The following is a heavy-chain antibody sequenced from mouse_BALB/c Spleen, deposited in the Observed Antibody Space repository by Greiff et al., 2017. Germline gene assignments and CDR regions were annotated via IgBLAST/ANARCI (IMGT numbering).Heavy chain of an antibody. CDR2: ISSGGSYT. D-gene: IGHD2-2*01. Sequence: EVKVVESGGGLVKPGGSLKLSCAASGFTFSSYAMSWVRQSPEKRLEWVAEISSGGSYTYYPDTVTGRFTISRDNAKNTLYLEMSSLRSEDTAMYYCARFYYGYDVFAYWGQGTLVTVSA. CDR1: GFTFSSYA. V-gene: IGHV5-9-4*01. J-gene: IGHJ3*01. CDR3: ARFYYGYDVFAY.